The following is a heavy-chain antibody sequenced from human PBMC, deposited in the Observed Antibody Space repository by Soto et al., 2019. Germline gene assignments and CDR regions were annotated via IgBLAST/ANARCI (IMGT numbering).Heavy chain of an antibody. Sequence: EVQLVESGGGLIQPGGSLRLSCAVSGFTVSNIYMSWVRQAPGKGLEGVSVIYSGGYTAYGDSVKGRFTISRDNSKNTLYLKMDSLRPANRAVFSGATRRGGGGYGGQGTLVTVSS. J-gene: IGHJ4*02. CDR1: GFTVSNIY. D-gene: IGHD3-10*01. CDR2: IYSGGYT. CDR3: ATRRGGGGY. V-gene: IGHV3-53*01.